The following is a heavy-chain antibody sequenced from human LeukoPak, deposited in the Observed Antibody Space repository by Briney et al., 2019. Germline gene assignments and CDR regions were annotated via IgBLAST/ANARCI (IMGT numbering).Heavy chain of an antibody. V-gene: IGHV3-30*04. J-gene: IGHJ4*02. CDR3: VRGDPHFSYNNDWYGKKFDY. CDR1: GXTFSRYG. CDR2: ISYDGKNE. Sequence: GTSLRLSCAASGXTFSRYGMHWVRQAPGKGLEWVAVISYDGKNETYADSVKGRFTISRDTSRNTLSLQMNSLRTEDTAVYYCVRGDPHFSYNNDWYGKKFDYWGQGTLVTVSS. D-gene: IGHD6-19*01.